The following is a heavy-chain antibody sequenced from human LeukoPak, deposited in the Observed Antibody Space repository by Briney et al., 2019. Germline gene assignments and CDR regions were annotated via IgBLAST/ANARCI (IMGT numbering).Heavy chain of an antibody. D-gene: IGHD2-15*01. CDR2: ISAYNGNT. J-gene: IGHJ4*02. CDR3: ARDQGYCSGGSCSEFDY. V-gene: IGHV1-18*01. CDR1: GYTFTSYG. Sequence: ASVKVSCKASGYTFTSYGISWVRQAPGQGLEWMGWISAYNGNTNYAQKLQGRVTMTTDTSTSTACMELRSLRSDDTAVYYCARDQGYCSGGSCSEFDYWGQGTLVTVSP.